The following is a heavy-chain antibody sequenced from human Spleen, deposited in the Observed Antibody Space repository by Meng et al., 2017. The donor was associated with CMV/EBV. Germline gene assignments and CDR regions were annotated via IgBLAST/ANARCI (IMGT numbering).Heavy chain of an antibody. CDR2: TNPAVSST. J-gene: IGHJ4*02. V-gene: IGHV3-74*01. CDR3: AREADDSSGYYLYYFDY. CDR1: FSFSVSC. D-gene: IGHD3-22*01. Sequence: FSFSVSCLFCVRHAPGSWLVWFSRTNPAVSSTPFPDSVKGRFTVSRDNAKNSLYLQMNSLRAEDTAVYYCAREADDSSGYYLYYFDYWGQGTLVTVSS.